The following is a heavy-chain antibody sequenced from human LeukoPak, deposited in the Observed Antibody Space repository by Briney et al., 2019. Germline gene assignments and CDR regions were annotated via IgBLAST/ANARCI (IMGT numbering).Heavy chain of an antibody. D-gene: IGHD5/OR15-5a*01. CDR2: ISSSGNSI. Sequence: GGSLRLSCAASGFTFSIFNMNWRRQAPGKGLEWVSYISSSGNSISYADSVKGRFTISRDNAKNSLYLQMNSLRVEDTAVYYCARDPLLYPNTYYDYMDVWGKGTTVTVSS. CDR3: ARDPLLYPNTYYDYMDV. CDR1: GFTFSIFN. V-gene: IGHV3-48*01. J-gene: IGHJ6*03.